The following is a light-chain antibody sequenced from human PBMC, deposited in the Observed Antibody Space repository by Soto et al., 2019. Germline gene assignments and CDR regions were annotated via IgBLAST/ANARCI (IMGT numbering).Light chain of an antibody. CDR2: KAS. V-gene: IGKV1-5*03. J-gene: IGKJ2*01. CDR3: QQYNSYSPFT. CDR1: QSISSW. Sequence: DIQMTQSPSTLSASVGDRVTITCRASQSISSWLAWYQQKPGKAPRLLIYKASSLESGVPSRFSGSGSGTAFTLTISSMQPDDFATYYCQQYNSYSPFTFGQGTKLEI.